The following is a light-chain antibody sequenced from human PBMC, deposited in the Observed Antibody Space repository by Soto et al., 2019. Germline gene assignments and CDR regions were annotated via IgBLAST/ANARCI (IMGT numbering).Light chain of an antibody. J-gene: IGKJ1*01. Sequence: DIQMTRSPSTLSAYLGDRVTITCRASQSVNSWLAWYQQKPGRAPKLLIYSVSNLDSGVPSRFSGSGSGTEFTLTISSLQPDDFATYYCQPFSSYSRTFGQGTKVDI. CDR3: QPFSSYSRT. V-gene: IGKV1-5*01. CDR2: SVS. CDR1: QSVNSW.